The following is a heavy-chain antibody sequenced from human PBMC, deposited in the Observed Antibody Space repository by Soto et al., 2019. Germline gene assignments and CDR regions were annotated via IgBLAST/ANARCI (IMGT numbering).Heavy chain of an antibody. CDR2: ISSSSSYT. V-gene: IGHV3-11*06. Sequence: QVQLVESGGGLVKPGGSLRLSCAASGFTFSDYYMSWIRQAPGKGLEWVSYISSSSSYTNYADSVKGRFTISRDNAKNSLYLQMNRLRAEDTAVYYCARDGYFDWLPPDYWGQGTLVTVSS. J-gene: IGHJ4*02. CDR3: ARDGYFDWLPPDY. CDR1: GFTFSDYY. D-gene: IGHD3-9*01.